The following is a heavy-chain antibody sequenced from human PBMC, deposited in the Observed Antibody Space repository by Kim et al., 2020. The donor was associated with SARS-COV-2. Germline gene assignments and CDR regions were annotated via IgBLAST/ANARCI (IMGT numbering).Heavy chain of an antibody. D-gene: IGHD6-6*01. CDR2: INGDGSIT. V-gene: IGHV3-74*01. CDR1: GFSFSHYW. CDR3: ASWYGRSSS. J-gene: IGHJ5*02. Sequence: GGSLRLSCAASGFSFSHYWMHWVRQAPGKGLVWVSRINGDGSITTYAESVRGRFTISRDNAKNTLYLQMNSLEVEDSAVYYCASWYGRSSSWGQGTLVTVSS.